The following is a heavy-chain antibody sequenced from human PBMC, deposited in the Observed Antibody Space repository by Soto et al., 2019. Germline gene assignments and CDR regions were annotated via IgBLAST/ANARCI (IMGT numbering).Heavy chain of an antibody. CDR1: GFTFINHA. J-gene: IGHJ2*01. Sequence: EVQLLESGGGLVQPGGSLRLSCVGSGFTFINHAMNWVRQAPGKGLEWVSGISGGGDRTFDAASVKGRFTISRDNSKNTVNLQMNSLRADDTAVYYFAGKVLGSTTRPDYWYFDLWGRGTLVTVSS. V-gene: IGHV3-23*01. CDR3: AGKVLGSTTRPDYWYFDL. D-gene: IGHD3-16*01. CDR2: ISGGGDRT.